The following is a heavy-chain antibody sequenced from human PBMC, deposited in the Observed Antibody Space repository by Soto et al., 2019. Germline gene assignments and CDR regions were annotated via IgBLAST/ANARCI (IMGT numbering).Heavy chain of an antibody. Sequence: QLQLQESGSGLVKPSQTLSLTCAVAGGSISSGGYSWNWIRQPPGKGLEWIGYIYHSGSTCYNPSLKRRVTISLDRSKDQFSLKLSSVTAADTAVYYCATMTTLTTRAIDIWGQGTMVTVSS. D-gene: IGHD4-17*01. CDR2: IYHSGST. CDR3: ATMTTLTTRAIDI. CDR1: GGSISSGGYS. V-gene: IGHV4-30-2*01. J-gene: IGHJ3*02.